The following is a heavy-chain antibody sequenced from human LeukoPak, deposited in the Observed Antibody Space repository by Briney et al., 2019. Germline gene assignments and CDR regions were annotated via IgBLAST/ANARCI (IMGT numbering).Heavy chain of an antibody. Sequence: GGSLRLSCAASGFTFSSYAMSWVRQAPGKGLEWVSAISGSGGSTYYADSVKGRFTISRDNSKNTLYLQMNSLRAEDTAVYYCAKDKRYYYDSSGYYAFDYWGQGTLVTVSS. CDR1: GFTFSSYA. CDR2: ISGSGGST. D-gene: IGHD3-22*01. V-gene: IGHV3-23*01. CDR3: AKDKRYYYDSSGYYAFDY. J-gene: IGHJ4*02.